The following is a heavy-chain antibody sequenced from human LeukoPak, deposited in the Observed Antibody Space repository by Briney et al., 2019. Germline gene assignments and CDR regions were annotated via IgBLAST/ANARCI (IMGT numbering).Heavy chain of an antibody. Sequence: PGRSLRLSCAASGFTFSSYGMHWVRQAPGKGLEWVAVIWYDGSNKYYADSVKGRFTISRDNSKNTLYLQMNSLRAEDTAVYYCARRTGGEALDYWGQGTLVTVSS. V-gene: IGHV3-33*01. CDR2: IWYDGSNK. CDR3: ARRTGGEALDY. CDR1: GFTFSSYG. D-gene: IGHD3-16*01. J-gene: IGHJ4*02.